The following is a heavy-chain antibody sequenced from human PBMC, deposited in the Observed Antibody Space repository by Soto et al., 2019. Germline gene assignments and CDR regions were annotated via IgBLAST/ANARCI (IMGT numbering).Heavy chain of an antibody. D-gene: IGHD3-10*01. Sequence: DVQLLESGGGLGQWGGSLRLSCVTSGFTFSTYGMTWVRQAPGKGLEWVSYGGSGGSRYYAESVKGRFTISRDNSKNTLSLEMNRLRAEDTATYYCVKFRGRAYPYYYMDVWGKGTRVTVSS. J-gene: IGHJ6*03. CDR2: GGSGGSR. V-gene: IGHV3-23*01. CDR3: VKFRGRAYPYYYMDV. CDR1: GFTFSTYG.